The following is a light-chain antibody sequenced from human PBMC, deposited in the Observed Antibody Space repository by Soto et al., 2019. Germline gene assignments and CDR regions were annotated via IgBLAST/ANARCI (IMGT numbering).Light chain of an antibody. CDR1: QSFRGL. CDR3: QQRHMWPIT. Sequence: EVVLTQSPVTLSLSPGARATLSCRASQSFRGLLAWYQQKPGQAPRLLIYDAYNRATGIPPRFSGSGSGTDFTLTISSLEPEASAVYYCQQRHMWPITFGQGTRLEIK. CDR2: DAY. V-gene: IGKV3-11*01. J-gene: IGKJ5*01.